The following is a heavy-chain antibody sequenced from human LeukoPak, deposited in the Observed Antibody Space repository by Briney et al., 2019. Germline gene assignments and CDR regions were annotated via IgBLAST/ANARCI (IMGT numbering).Heavy chain of an antibody. CDR1: GYTFIDYS. V-gene: IGHV1-2*02. J-gene: IGHJ4*02. CDR3: ARDFFSEITYHGEIAYFDQ. D-gene: IGHD3-16*01. Sequence: ASVKVSCKTFGYTFIDYSIHWVRQAPGQGLEWMGWINPHSGATKYGQKFQGRVTVTRDTSISTAYMEVTRLNSDDTAIYYCARDFFSEITYHGEIAYFDQWGPGTLVSVSS. CDR2: INPHSGAT.